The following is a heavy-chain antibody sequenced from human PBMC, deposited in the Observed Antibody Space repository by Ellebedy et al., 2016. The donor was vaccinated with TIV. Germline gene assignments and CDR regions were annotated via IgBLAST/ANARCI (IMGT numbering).Heavy chain of an antibody. CDR2: IYSGGST. Sequence: GGSLRLSCAASGFTVSSNYMSWVRQAPGKGLEWVSVIYSGGSTYYADSVKGRFTISRDNSQNTLYLQMNSLRDEDTAVYYCAKATQAYYYDSVGYSRGHDAFDIWGQGTMVTVSS. CDR1: GFTVSSNY. V-gene: IGHV3-53*01. CDR3: AKATQAYYYDSVGYSRGHDAFDI. D-gene: IGHD3-22*01. J-gene: IGHJ3*02.